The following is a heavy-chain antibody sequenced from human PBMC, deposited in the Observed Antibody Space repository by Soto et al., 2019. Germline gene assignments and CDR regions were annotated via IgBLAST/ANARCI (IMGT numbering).Heavy chain of an antibody. Sequence: SETLPLTCTVSGGSSSSGGYYWSWIRQHPGKGLEWIGYIYYSGNAYYNPSLKSRVTISVDTSKNQFSLKLTSVTAADAALYYCARDFFDSSDYTTNWFDPWGQGTLVTAPQ. D-gene: IGHD3-22*01. J-gene: IGHJ5*02. CDR3: ARDFFDSSDYTTNWFDP. CDR1: GGSSSSGGYY. V-gene: IGHV4-31*03. CDR2: IYYSGNA.